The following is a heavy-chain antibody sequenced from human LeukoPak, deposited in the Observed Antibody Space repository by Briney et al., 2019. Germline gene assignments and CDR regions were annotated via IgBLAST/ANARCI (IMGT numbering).Heavy chain of an antibody. CDR1: GFTFSGSA. Sequence: GGSLRLSXAASGFTFSGSAMHSVSQPSGQGLEWLGRIRSKANSYSTAYAAAVKGRFTISRDDSKNTAYLQMNSLKTEDTAVYYCSSPSEYYDFWSGYRSFSYYWGQGTLVTVSS. D-gene: IGHD3-3*01. CDR3: SSPSEYYDFWSGYRSFSYY. CDR2: IRSKANSYST. V-gene: IGHV3-73*01. J-gene: IGHJ4*02.